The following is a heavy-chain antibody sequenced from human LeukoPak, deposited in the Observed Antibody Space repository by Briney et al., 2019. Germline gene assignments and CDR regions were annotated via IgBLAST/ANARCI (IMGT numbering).Heavy chain of an antibody. CDR2: ISNSGNTI. V-gene: IGHV3-48*03. CDR3: ARSRSGTYYNADV. Sequence: PGGSLRLFCAASGFTFSSYDMTWVRQAPGKGLEWVSYISNSGNTIYYADSVKGRFTISRDNSLYLQMNSLRAEDTAVYYCARSRSGTYYNADVWGKGTTVTISS. CDR1: GFTFSSYD. J-gene: IGHJ6*04. D-gene: IGHD3-10*01.